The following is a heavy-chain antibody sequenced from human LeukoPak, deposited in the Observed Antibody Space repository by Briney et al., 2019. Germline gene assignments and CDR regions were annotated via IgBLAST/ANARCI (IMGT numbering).Heavy chain of an antibody. D-gene: IGHD1-26*01. CDR2: IYTSGST. CDR1: GGSFSSYY. J-gene: IGHJ4*02. Sequence: PSETLSLTCTVSGGSFSSYYWSWIRQPAGKGLEWIGRIYTSGSTNYNPSLKSRVTMSVDTSKNQFSLKLSSVTAADTAVYYCARATSGIVRASLFDYWGQGTLVTVSS. V-gene: IGHV4-4*07. CDR3: ARATSGIVRASLFDY.